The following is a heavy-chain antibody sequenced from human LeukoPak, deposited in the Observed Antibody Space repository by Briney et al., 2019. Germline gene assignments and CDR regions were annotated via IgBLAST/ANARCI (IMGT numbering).Heavy chain of an antibody. D-gene: IGHD3-9*01. CDR2: ISAYNGNT. CDR1: GYTFTSYG. J-gene: IGHJ4*02. CDR3: ARDPGQYYDILTGYYTPYYFDY. Sequence: ASVKVSCKASGYTFTSYGISWVRQAPGQGLEWMGWISAYNGNTNYAQKLQGRVTMTTDTSTSTAYMEMRSLRSDDTAVYYCARDPGQYYDILTGYYTPYYFDYWGQGTLVTVSS. V-gene: IGHV1-18*01.